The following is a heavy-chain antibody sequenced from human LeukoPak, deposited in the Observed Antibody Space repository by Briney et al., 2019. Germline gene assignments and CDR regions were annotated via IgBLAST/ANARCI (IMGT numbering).Heavy chain of an antibody. V-gene: IGHV1-46*01. CDR2: INPSGGST. J-gene: IGHJ6*02. CDR3: AREWIQLWTYYYYGMDV. CDR1: GYTFTSYY. D-gene: IGHD5-18*01. Sequence: GASVKVSCMASGYTFTSYYMHWVRQAPGQGLEWMGIINPSGGSTSYAQKFQGRVTMTRDTSTSTVYMELSSLRSEDTAVYYCAREWIQLWTYYYYGMDVWGQGTTVTVSS.